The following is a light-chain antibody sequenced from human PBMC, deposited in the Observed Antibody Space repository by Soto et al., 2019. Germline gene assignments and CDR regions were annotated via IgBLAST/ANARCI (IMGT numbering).Light chain of an antibody. Sequence: DIQLTQSPSTLSASVGDRVSLTCRASQSISNWLAWYQQRPGEAPILLIQRASDLASGVPSRFSGSGSGTEFTLTISSLHPEDFATYYCQQYNTYYTFGQGTKLEIK. CDR3: QQYNTYYT. CDR2: RAS. J-gene: IGKJ2*01. V-gene: IGKV1-5*03. CDR1: QSISNW.